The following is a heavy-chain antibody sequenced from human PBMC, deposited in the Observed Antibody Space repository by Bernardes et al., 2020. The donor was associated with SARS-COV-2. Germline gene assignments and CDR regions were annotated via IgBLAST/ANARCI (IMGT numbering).Heavy chain of an antibody. Sequence: GGSLSLSCAASGFTLSSYWMGWVRQAPGKGLEWVASMKEEGGEKYYVDSVTGRFTVSRDNAKNSLYLQMNSLRAEDTAVYYCARGPATTAATSWFDPWGQGTLVTVSS. CDR1: GFTLSSYW. CDR2: MKEEGGEK. D-gene: IGHD2-2*01. V-gene: IGHV3-7*01. J-gene: IGHJ5*02. CDR3: ARGPATTAATSWFDP.